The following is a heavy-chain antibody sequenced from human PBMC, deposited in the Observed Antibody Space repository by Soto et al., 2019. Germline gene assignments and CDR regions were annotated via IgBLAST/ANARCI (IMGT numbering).Heavy chain of an antibody. CDR3: ERHGGRSWGY. CDR1: GFTFSHDR. CDR2: INPDGSDR. Sequence: EVQVVECGGCFVQPGGSLRRSCAASGFTFSHDRMSWLLHTPEKGREWLAYINPDGSDRKYVDSMKGRCAISRDNDKKSGNLEIDNLSAEDTAVYVCERHGGRSWGYWGQGTPVTVSS. D-gene: IGHD3-16*01. V-gene: IGHV3-7*01. J-gene: IGHJ4*02.